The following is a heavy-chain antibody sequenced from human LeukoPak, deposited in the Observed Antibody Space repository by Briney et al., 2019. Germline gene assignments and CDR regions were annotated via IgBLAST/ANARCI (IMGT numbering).Heavy chain of an antibody. CDR1: GGSISSYY. V-gene: IGHV4-59*01. D-gene: IGHD1-26*01. CDR2: IYYSGST. Sequence: SETLSLTCTVSGGSISSYYWSWIRQPPGKGLEWIGHIYYSGSTNYNPSLKSRVTISVDTSKNQFSLKLSSVTAADTAVYYCAREVGAFDYWGQGTLVTVSS. CDR3: AREVGAFDY. J-gene: IGHJ4*02.